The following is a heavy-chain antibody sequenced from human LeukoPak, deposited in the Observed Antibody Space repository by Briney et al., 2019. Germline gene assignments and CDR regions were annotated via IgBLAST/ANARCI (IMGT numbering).Heavy chain of an antibody. D-gene: IGHD2-2*01. V-gene: IGHV5-51*01. CDR2: IYPGDSDT. CDR3: ARHPRYCSSTSCYPYYYMDV. J-gene: IGHJ6*03. Sequence: GESLKISYKGSGYSFTTYWIGWVRQIPGKGLEWMGIIYPGDSDTRYSPSFQGQVTISADKSISTAYLQWSSLKASDTAMYYCARHPRYCSSTSCYPYYYMDVWGKGATVTVSS. CDR1: GYSFTTYW.